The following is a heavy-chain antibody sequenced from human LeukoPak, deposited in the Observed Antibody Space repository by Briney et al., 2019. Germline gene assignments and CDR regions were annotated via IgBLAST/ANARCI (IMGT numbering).Heavy chain of an antibody. CDR3: ARVGGYSGCEYFDY. CDR2: INPNSGGT. D-gene: IGHD5-12*01. Sequence: ASVKVSCKXSGYTFTGYYMHWVRQAPGQGLEWMGWINPNSGGTNYAQKFQGRVTMTRDTSISTAYMELSRLRSDDTAVYYCARVGGYSGCEYFDYWGQGTLVTVSS. V-gene: IGHV1-2*02. CDR1: GYTFTGYY. J-gene: IGHJ4*02.